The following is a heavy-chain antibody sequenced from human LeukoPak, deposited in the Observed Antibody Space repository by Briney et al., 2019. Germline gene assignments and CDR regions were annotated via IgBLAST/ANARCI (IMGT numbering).Heavy chain of an antibody. CDR1: GFTFSSYS. Sequence: GGSLRLSCAASGFTFSSYSMNWVRQAPGKGLEWVSSISSSSSYIYYADSVKGRFTISRDNAKNSLYLQMNSLRAEDTAVYYCARELRGIAAAGTSYYYYMDVWGQGTLVTVSS. V-gene: IGHV3-21*01. CDR2: ISSSSSYI. D-gene: IGHD6-13*01. CDR3: ARELRGIAAAGTSYYYYMDV. J-gene: IGHJ6*03.